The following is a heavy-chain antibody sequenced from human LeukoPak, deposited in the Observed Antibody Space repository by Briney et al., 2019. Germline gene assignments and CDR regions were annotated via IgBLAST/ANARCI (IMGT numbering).Heavy chain of an antibody. V-gene: IGHV1-18*01. Sequence: ASVKVSCKASGYTFTSYGISWVRQAPGQGLEWMGWISAYNGNTNYAQKLQGRVTMTTDTSTSTAYMELRSLRSDDTAVYYCASRSPHPGLEWLAPNAFDIWGQGTMVTVSS. J-gene: IGHJ3*02. CDR3: ASRSPHPGLEWLAPNAFDI. D-gene: IGHD3-3*01. CDR2: ISAYNGNT. CDR1: GYTFTSYG.